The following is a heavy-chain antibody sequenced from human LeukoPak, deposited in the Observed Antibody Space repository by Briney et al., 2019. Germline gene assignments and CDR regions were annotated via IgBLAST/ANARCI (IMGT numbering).Heavy chain of an antibody. Sequence: SVKVSCKASGGTFSSYAISWVRQAPGQGLEWMGRIIPIFGTANYAQKFQGRVTITTDESTSTAYMELSRLRSEDTAVFYFEREHYSNYGHLCDPWGEGTLVTVSS. CDR1: GGTFSSYA. V-gene: IGHV1-69*05. J-gene: IGHJ5*02. CDR3: EREHYSNYGHLCDP. CDR2: IIPIFGTA. D-gene: IGHD4-11*01.